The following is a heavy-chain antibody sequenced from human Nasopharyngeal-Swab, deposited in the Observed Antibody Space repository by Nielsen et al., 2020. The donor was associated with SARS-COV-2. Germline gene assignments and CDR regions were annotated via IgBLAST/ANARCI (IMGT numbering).Heavy chain of an antibody. D-gene: IGHD4-11*01. CDR3: ARLETVPDY. J-gene: IGHJ4*02. CDR1: GYRFTSYW. CDR2: IYPGDSET. V-gene: IGHV5-51*01. Sequence: KVSCKGSGYRFTSYWIGWVRQMPGKGLEWMGIIYPGDSETRYSPSFQGQVTISADKSISTAYLQWSSLKASDTAVYYCARLETVPDYWGQGTLVTVSS.